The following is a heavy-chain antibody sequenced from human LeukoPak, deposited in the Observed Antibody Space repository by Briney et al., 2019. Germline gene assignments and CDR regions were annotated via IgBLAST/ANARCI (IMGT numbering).Heavy chain of an antibody. CDR2: INHSGST. V-gene: IGHV4-34*01. J-gene: IGHJ4*02. CDR1: GGSFSGYY. Sequence: SETLSLTCAVYGGSFSGYYWSWIRQPPGKGLEWIGEINHSGSTNYNPSLKSRVTISVDTSKNQFSLKLSSVTAADTAVYYCARGLKVYDSSGYYQGDFDYWGQGTLVTVSS. CDR3: ARGLKVYDSSGYYQGDFDY. D-gene: IGHD3-22*01.